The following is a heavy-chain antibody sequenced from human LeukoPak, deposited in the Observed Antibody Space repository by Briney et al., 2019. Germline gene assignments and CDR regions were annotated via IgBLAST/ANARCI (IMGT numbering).Heavy chain of an antibody. CDR1: GYSFTSYW. D-gene: IGHD3-10*01. CDR3: ARGFRGITMVRGAYDALDI. J-gene: IGHJ3*02. CDR2: IYPGDSDT. V-gene: IGHV5-51*01. Sequence: GESLKISCKGSGYSFTSYWIGWARQMPGKGLEWMGIIYPGDSDTRYSPSFQGQVTISADKSISTAYLQWSSLKASDTAMYYCARGFRGITMVRGAYDALDIWGQGTMVTVSS.